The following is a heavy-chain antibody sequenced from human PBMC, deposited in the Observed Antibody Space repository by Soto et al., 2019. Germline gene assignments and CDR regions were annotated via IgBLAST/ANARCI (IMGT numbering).Heavy chain of an antibody. CDR3: AGGRYGDY. D-gene: IGHD1-1*01. CDR1: GYTFTSYG. CDR2: ISAHNGNT. Sequence: QVHLVQSGAEVKKPGASVKVSCKGSGYTFTSYGITWVRQAPGQGLEWMGWISAHNGNTDYAQKLQGRVTVTRDTSPSPAYMELRSRRSADTAVYYCAGGRYGDYWGQGALVTVSS. J-gene: IGHJ4*02. V-gene: IGHV1-18*01.